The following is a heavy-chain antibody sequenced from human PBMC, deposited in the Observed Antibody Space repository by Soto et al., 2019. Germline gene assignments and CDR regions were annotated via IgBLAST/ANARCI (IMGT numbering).Heavy chain of an antibody. V-gene: IGHV1-18*01. Sequence: ASVKVSCKASGYTFTSYGISWVRQAPGQGLEWMGWISAYNGNTNYAQKPQGRVTMTTDTSTSTAYMELRSLRSDDTAVYYCARDFPNLGSSSWYYYYYGMDVWGQGTTVTVSS. CDR3: ARDFPNLGSSSWYYYYYGMDV. D-gene: IGHD6-13*01. CDR1: GYTFTSYG. J-gene: IGHJ6*02. CDR2: ISAYNGNT.